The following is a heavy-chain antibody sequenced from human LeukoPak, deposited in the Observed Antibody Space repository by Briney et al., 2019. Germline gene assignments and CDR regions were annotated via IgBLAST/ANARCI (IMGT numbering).Heavy chain of an antibody. CDR3: ARESTYFDY. CDR2: ISNSGSTI. D-gene: IGHD2-2*01. V-gene: IGHV3-48*04. J-gene: IGHJ4*02. Sequence: GGSLRLSCAASEFTFSSYSMNWVRQAPGKGLEWVSYISNSGSTIYYADSVKGRFTISRDNAKNSLYLQMNSLRAEDTAVYYCARESTYFDYWGQGTLVTVSS. CDR1: EFTFSSYS.